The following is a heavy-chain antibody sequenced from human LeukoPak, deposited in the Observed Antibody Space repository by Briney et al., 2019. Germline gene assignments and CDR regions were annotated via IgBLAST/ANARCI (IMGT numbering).Heavy chain of an antibody. CDR2: IWYDGSNK. CDR3: ARDDYGDGYYYYYGMDV. Sequence: GGSLRLSCAASGFTFSSYGMHWVRQAPGKGLEWVAVIWYDGSNKYYADSVKGRFTISRDNSKNTLYLQMNSLRAEDTAVYYCARDDYGDGYYYYYGMDVWGQGTTVTVPS. J-gene: IGHJ6*02. CDR1: GFTFSSYG. V-gene: IGHV3-33*01. D-gene: IGHD4-17*01.